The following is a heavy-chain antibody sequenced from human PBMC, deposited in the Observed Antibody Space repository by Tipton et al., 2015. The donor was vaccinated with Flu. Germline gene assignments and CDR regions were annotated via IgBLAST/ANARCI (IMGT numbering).Heavy chain of an antibody. CDR2: ITPSGVDK. CDR1: GFTFSSYE. V-gene: IGHV3-48*03. D-gene: IGHD3-3*01. CDR3: ARDHPPSITVFGEITDYFGMDV. J-gene: IGHJ6*02. Sequence: SLRLSCAASGFTFSSYEMNWVRQAPGKGLEWVSYITPSGVDKYYADSVRGRFTVSRDNAKNSLYLQIDSLRAEDTGMYYCARDHPPSITVFGEITDYFGMDVWGQGTTVTVSS.